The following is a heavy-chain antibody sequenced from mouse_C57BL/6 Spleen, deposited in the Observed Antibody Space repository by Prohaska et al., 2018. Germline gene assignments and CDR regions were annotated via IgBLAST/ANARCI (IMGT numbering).Heavy chain of an antibody. Sequence: EVQLLETGGGLVQPGGSRGLSCEGSGFTFSGFWMSWVRQTPGKTLEWIGDINYDGSAINYAPSIKDRFTIVRDNDKSTLYLQMSNVRSEDTATYFCMRYGSYWYFDVWGTGTTVTVSS. D-gene: IGHD1-1*02. CDR3: MRYGSYWYFDV. CDR1: GFTFSGFW. CDR2: INYDGSAI. V-gene: IGHV11-2*01. J-gene: IGHJ1*03.